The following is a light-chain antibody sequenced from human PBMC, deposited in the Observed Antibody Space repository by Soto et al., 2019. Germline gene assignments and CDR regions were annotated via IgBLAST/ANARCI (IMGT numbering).Light chain of an antibody. CDR3: QQVNSYPQT. V-gene: IGKV1-39*01. CDR2: AAS. J-gene: IGKJ5*01. CDR1: QSISSY. Sequence: IPLTHSPSSLSASSGYRVTINFRASQSISSYLNWYQQKPGKAPKLLIYAASSLQSGVPSRFSGSGSGTDFTLTISSLQPEDFATYYCQQVNSYPQTFGQGTRLEIK.